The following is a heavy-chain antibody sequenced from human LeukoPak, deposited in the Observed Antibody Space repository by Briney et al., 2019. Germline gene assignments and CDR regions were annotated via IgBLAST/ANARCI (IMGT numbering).Heavy chain of an antibody. J-gene: IGHJ4*02. CDR1: GFTFSSYG. Sequence: GGSLRLSCAASGFTFSSYGMHWVRQAPGKGLEWVAFIRYDGTNKYYADSVKGRFTISRDNSKNTLYLQMNSLRAEDTAVYYCAKKAPYGDYQYYFDYWGQGTLVTVSS. CDR3: AKKAPYGDYQYYFDY. CDR2: IRYDGTNK. V-gene: IGHV3-30*02. D-gene: IGHD4-17*01.